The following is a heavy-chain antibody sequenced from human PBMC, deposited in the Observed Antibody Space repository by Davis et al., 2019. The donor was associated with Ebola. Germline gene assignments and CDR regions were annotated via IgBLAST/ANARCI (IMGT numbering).Heavy chain of an antibody. CDR2: IYYSGST. J-gene: IGHJ3*02. CDR1: GGSFSGYY. CDR3: ARTRSVTFDAFDI. Sequence: SETLSLTCAVYGGSFSGYYWSWIRQPPGKGLEWIGYIYYSGSTNYNPSLKSRVTISVDTSKNQFSLKLSSVTAADTAVYYCARTRSVTFDAFDIWGQGTMATVSS. D-gene: IGHD4-17*01. V-gene: IGHV4-59*01.